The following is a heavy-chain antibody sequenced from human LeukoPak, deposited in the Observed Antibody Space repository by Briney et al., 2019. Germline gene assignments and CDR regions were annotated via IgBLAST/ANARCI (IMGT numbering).Heavy chain of an antibody. CDR2: ITRSGGTI. V-gene: IGHV3-48*03. D-gene: IGHD6-19*01. J-gene: IGHJ6*02. CDR1: GFTFTTYE. CDR3: ARESSGWYGMDV. Sequence: GGSLRLSCAPSGFTFTTYEMNWVRQPPGKGLEWVSYITRSGGTIYYADSVKGRFTISKDNAKNSLYLQMNSLRAEDTAVYYCARESSGWYGMDVWGQGTTVTVSS.